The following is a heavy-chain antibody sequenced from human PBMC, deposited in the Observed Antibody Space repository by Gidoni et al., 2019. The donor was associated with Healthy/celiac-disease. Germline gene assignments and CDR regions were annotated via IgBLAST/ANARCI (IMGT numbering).Heavy chain of an antibody. D-gene: IGHD3-3*01. V-gene: IGHV3-21*01. CDR2: ISSSSSYI. CDR1: GFTFSSYS. Sequence: EVQLVESGGGLVKPGGSLRLSCAASGFTFSSYSMNWVRQAPGKGLEWVSSISSSSSYIYYADSVKGRFTISRDNAKNSLYLQMNSLRAEDTAVYYCARGTIFGVVTVSTYEDYWGQGTLVTVSS. J-gene: IGHJ4*02. CDR3: ARGTIFGVVTVSTYEDY.